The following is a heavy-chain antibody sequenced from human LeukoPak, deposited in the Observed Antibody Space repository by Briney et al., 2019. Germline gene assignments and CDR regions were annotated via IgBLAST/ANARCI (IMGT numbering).Heavy chain of an antibody. CDR2: IYPGDSDT. CDR1: GFSITNYW. CDR3: ARQRGSSLGYFDY. D-gene: IGHD6-6*01. V-gene: IGHV5-51*01. Sequence: GESLETSCKGSGFSITNYWIGWVRPIPGKGLGWMGIIYPGDSDTRYSPSFQGQVTISADKSISTAYLQWSSLKASDTAMYYCARQRGSSLGYFDYWGQGTLVTVSS. J-gene: IGHJ4*02.